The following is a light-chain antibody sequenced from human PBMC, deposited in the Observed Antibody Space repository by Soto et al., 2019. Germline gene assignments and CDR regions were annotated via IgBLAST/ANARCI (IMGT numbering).Light chain of an antibody. V-gene: IGLV2-23*01. CDR2: EGS. CDR1: NSDVGGYNF. J-gene: IGLJ1*01. CDR3: CSYAGSSTYV. Sequence: QSALTQPACVSGSPGQSITISCTGTNSDVGGYNFVSWYQQHPDKAPKVIIYEGSKRPSGVSNRFSGSKSGNTASLTISGLQAEDEADYYCCSYAGSSTYVFGTGTKLTVL.